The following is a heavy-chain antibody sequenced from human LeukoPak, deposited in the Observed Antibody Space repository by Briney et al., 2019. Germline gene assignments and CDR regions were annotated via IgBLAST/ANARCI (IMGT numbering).Heavy chain of an antibody. CDR3: AKGTYYYDSSGYYPPNFFDY. Sequence: PGGSLRLSCAASGLPFSSYAMSWVRQAPGKGLDWVSAINGSGGSTYYAVSVKGCFTISRDNSKSTLYLHMNSVRAEDTSVYYCAKGTYYYDSSGYYPPNFFDYWGQGTLVTVSS. V-gene: IGHV3-23*01. D-gene: IGHD3-22*01. J-gene: IGHJ4*02. CDR2: INGSGGST. CDR1: GLPFSSYA.